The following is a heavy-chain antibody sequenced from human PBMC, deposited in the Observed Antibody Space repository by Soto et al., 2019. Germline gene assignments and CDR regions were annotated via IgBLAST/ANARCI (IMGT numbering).Heavy chain of an antibody. CDR2: INPSGGST. D-gene: IGHD1-26*01. J-gene: IGHJ1*01. V-gene: IGHV1-46*03. CDR1: GYTLTELS. CDR3: ARVNRWDPEYFQH. Sequence: ASVKVSCKVSGYTLTELSMHWVRQAPGKGLEWMGIINPSGGSTSYAQKFQGRVTMTRDTSTSTVYMELSSLRSEDTAVYYCARVNRWDPEYFQHWGQGTLVTVSS.